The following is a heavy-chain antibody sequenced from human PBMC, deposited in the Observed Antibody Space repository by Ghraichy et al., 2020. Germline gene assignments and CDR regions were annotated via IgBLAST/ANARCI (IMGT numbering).Heavy chain of an antibody. CDR2: ISSSSSYI. J-gene: IGHJ4*02. CDR3: ARDKYYGSGGFDY. CDR1: GFTFSRYS. Sequence: GGSLRLSCAASGFTFSRYSMNWVRPAPWKGLEWVSSISSSSSYIYYADSVKGRFTISRDNAKNSLYLQMNSLRAEDTAVYYCARDKYYGSGGFDYWGQGTLVTVSS. D-gene: IGHD3-10*01. V-gene: IGHV3-21*01.